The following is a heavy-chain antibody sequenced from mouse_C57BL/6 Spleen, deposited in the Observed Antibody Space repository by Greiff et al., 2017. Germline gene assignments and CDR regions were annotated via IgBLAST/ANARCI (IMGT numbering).Heavy chain of an antibody. V-gene: IGHV14-1*01. CDR3: TTSMKGRTWFAY. J-gene: IGHJ3*01. CDR2: IAPADGDT. Sequence: EVQLQQSGAELVRPGASVKLSCTASGFNIKDYYMHWVKQRPEQGLEWIGRIAPADGDTEYAPQFQGKATMTAEPSYNTSYLQLSSLTSEYTAVYYCTTSMKGRTWFAYWGQETLVTVSA. CDR1: GFNIKDYY.